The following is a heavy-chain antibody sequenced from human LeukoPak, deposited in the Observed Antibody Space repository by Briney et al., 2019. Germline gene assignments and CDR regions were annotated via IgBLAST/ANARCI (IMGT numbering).Heavy chain of an antibody. D-gene: IGHD3-9*01. J-gene: IGHJ6*02. CDR1: GFTFSSYS. CDR2: ITDSGNTI. CDR3: ARSIGLTGGGVDV. Sequence: QTGGSLRLSCAASGFTFSSYSMNWVRQAPGKGLEWVSYITDSGNTIHYADSVKGRFTISRDNAKNSLYLQMNSLRAEDTAVYYCARSIGLTGGGVDVWGQGTTVTVSS. V-gene: IGHV3-48*04.